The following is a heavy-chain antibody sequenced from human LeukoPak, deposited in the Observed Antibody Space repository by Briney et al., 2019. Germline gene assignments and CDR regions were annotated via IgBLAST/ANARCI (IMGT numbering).Heavy chain of an antibody. Sequence: QAGGSLRLSCAASGFTFSSYAMSWVRQAPGKGLEWVSAISGSGGSTYYADSVKGRFTIPRDNSKNTLYLQMNSLRAEDTAVYYCAKDRGRWLQLRTLYWGQGTLVTVSS. CDR1: GFTFSSYA. J-gene: IGHJ4*02. CDR2: ISGSGGST. CDR3: AKDRGRWLQLRTLY. V-gene: IGHV3-23*01. D-gene: IGHD5-24*01.